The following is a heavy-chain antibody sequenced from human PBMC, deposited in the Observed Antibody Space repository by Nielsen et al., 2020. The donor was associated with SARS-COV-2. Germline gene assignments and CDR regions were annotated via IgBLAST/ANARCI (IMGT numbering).Heavy chain of an antibody. CDR1: GFSLSTSGVG. CDR3: ARIRQEVAGTATGGMDV. Sequence: SGPTLVKPTQTLTLTCTFSGFSLSTSGVGVGWIRQPPGKALEWLALIYWDDDKRYSPSLKSRLTITKDTSKNQVVLTMTNMDPVDTATYYCARIRQEVAGTATGGMDVWGQGTTVTVSS. V-gene: IGHV2-5*02. J-gene: IGHJ6*02. CDR2: IYWDDDK. D-gene: IGHD6-19*01.